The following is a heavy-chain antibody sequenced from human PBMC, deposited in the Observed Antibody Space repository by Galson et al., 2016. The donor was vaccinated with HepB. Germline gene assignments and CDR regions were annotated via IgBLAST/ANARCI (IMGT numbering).Heavy chain of an antibody. D-gene: IGHD7-27*01. Sequence: SLRLSCAASGFTFSSFSMNWVRQAPGKGPEWVSYISSGAIYYSDSVKGRFTISRDNAKNSLYLQMNSLRAEDTAVYYCARDHLWAFDYWGQETLVTVSS. CDR2: ISSGAI. CDR3: ARDHLWAFDY. CDR1: GFTFSSFS. J-gene: IGHJ4*02. V-gene: IGHV3-48*04.